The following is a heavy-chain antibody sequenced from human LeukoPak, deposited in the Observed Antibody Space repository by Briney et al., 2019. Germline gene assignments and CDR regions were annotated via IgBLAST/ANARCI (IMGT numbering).Heavy chain of an antibody. J-gene: IGHJ4*02. V-gene: IGHV4-39*07. CDR3: ARGGGIAVAGYGY. Sequence: PSETLSLTCTVSGGSISSSSSYWGWIRQPPGKGLEWIGSIYYSGSTYYNPSLKSRVTISLDTSKNHFSLKLSSVTAADTAVYFCARGGGIAVAGYGYWGQGTLVTVSS. D-gene: IGHD6-19*01. CDR1: GGSISSSSSY. CDR2: IYYSGST.